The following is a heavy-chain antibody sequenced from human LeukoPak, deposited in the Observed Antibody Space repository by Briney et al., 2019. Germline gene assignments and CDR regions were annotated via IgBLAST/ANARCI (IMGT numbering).Heavy chain of an antibody. D-gene: IGHD4-17*01. CDR2: INSDGIST. CDR3: AKGGATVIDY. J-gene: IGHJ4*02. V-gene: IGHV3-74*01. Sequence: GGSLRLSCAASAFTFSSYWIHWVRQAPGKGLVWVSRINSDGISTSYADSVKGRFTISRDNAKNTLYLQMNSLRAEDTAVYYCAKGGATVIDYWGQGTLVTVSS. CDR1: AFTFSSYW.